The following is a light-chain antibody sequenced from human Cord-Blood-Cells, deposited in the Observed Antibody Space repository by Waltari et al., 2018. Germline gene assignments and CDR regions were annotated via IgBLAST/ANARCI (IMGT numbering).Light chain of an antibody. V-gene: IGLV2-14*01. Sequence: QSALTQPASVSGSPGQSITISCPGTSSDVGGYNYVSWYQQNPGKAPKLMIYDVSNRPAVVSNRFAASKSRNAASLTISGLQAEDEADYYRSSYTSSSTVVFGGGTKLTIL. CDR1: SSDVGGYNY. CDR2: DVS. J-gene: IGLJ2*01. CDR3: SSYTSSSTVV.